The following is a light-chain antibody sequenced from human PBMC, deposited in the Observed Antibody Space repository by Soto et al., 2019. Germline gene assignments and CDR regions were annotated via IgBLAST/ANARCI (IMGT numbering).Light chain of an antibody. Sequence: QPVLTQPPSASGTPGQRVTISCSGSSSNIASNSVYWYQQLPGTAPKLLINRNNQRPSGVPDRFSGSKSGTSASLAISGLRSEDEADYYCAAWDDSLSGRVFGGGTKVTVL. J-gene: IGLJ3*02. V-gene: IGLV1-47*01. CDR2: RNN. CDR3: AAWDDSLSGRV. CDR1: SSNIASNS.